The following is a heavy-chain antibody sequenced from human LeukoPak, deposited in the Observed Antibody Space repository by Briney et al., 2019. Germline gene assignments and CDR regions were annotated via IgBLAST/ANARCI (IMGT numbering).Heavy chain of an antibody. CDR3: AKPYCSGVTCYLYYGMDV. CDR1: GYSFGRYG. V-gene: IGHV3-30*18. J-gene: IGHJ6*02. D-gene: IGHD2-15*01. CDR2: ISDDGSNK. Sequence: GTSLRLSCAASGYSFGRYGMQWVRQAPGKGLEWVAVISDDGSNKYYADSVKGRLTISRDNSNNTVHLQMTRLRAEDTAVYYCAKPYCSGVTCYLYYGMDVWGQGPRVRVSS.